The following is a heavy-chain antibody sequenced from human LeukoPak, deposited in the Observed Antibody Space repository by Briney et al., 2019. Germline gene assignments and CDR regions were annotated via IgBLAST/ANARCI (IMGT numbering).Heavy chain of an antibody. D-gene: IGHD3-9*01. Sequence: GASVKVSCKASGYTFTSYGISWVRQAPGQGLEWMGWISAYNGNTDYAQKLQGRVTMTTDASTSTAYMELRSLRSDDTAVYYCARVRYDILTGYLYYGMDVWGQGTTVTVSS. J-gene: IGHJ6*02. CDR3: ARVRYDILTGYLYYGMDV. CDR2: ISAYNGNT. V-gene: IGHV1-18*01. CDR1: GYTFTSYG.